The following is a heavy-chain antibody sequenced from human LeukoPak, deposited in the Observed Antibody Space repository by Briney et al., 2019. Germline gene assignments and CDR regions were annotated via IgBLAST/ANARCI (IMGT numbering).Heavy chain of an antibody. Sequence: SETLSLTCTVSGGSINSYYWNWIRQPAGKGLEWIGHIQTSGSTKYNPSLKSRVTMSIDTSKNQFSLNLYSVAAADTAVYYCATNYTAVSAFDSWGQGTLVTVSS. CDR1: GGSINSYY. J-gene: IGHJ4*02. CDR2: IQTSGST. D-gene: IGHD6-19*01. V-gene: IGHV4-4*07. CDR3: ATNYTAVSAFDS.